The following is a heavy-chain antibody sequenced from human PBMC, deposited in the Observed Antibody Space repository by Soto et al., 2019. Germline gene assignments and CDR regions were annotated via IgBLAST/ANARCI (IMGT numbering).Heavy chain of an antibody. V-gene: IGHV1-46*03. CDR1: GYTFTSYY. Sequence: ASVKVSCKASGYTFTSYYMHWVRQAPGQGLEWMGIINPSGGSTSYAQKFQGRVTMTRDTSTSTVYTELSSLRSEDTAVYYCARDLVYDILTASYDSSYYYYYYMDVWGKGTTVTVSS. J-gene: IGHJ6*03. D-gene: IGHD3-9*01. CDR2: INPSGGST. CDR3: ARDLVYDILTASYDSSYYYYYYMDV.